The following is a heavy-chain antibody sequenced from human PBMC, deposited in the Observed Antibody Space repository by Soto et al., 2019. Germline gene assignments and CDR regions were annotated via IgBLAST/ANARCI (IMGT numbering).Heavy chain of an antibody. J-gene: IGHJ6*02. CDR2: IYPGDSDT. V-gene: IGHV5-51*01. Sequence: LGESLKISCKGSGYSFTSYWIGWVRQMPGKGLEWMGIIYPGDSDTRYSPSFQGQVTISADKSISTAYLQWSSLKASDTAMYYCASSSVSSRIAVAGHRGYYYYGMDFWGQGTMVTVSS. D-gene: IGHD6-19*01. CDR1: GYSFTSYW. CDR3: ASSSVSSRIAVAGHRGYYYYGMDF.